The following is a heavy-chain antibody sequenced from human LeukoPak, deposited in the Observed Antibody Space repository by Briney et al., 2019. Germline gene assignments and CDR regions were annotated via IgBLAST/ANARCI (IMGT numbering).Heavy chain of an antibody. Sequence: PGGSLRLSCAASGFTFSSYWMHWVRQAPGKGLVWVSRINSDGSSTSYADSVKGRFTISRDNAENTLYLQMNSLRAEDTAVYYCARIVRGPYYYGMDVWGQGTTVTVSS. V-gene: IGHV3-74*01. D-gene: IGHD3-10*01. CDR1: GFTFSSYW. J-gene: IGHJ6*02. CDR2: INSDGSST. CDR3: ARIVRGPYYYGMDV.